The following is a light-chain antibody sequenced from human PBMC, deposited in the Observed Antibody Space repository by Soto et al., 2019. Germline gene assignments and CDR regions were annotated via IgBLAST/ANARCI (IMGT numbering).Light chain of an antibody. J-gene: IGLJ2*01. V-gene: IGLV1-40*01. CDR3: QSYDSSRHVV. CDR2: GNS. Sequence: QPVLTQPPSVSGAPGQRVTISCTGSSSNIGAGYDVHWYQQLPGTAPKLLIYGNSNRPSGVPDRFSGSKSGTSASLAITGLQAEDEADYYCQSYDSSRHVVFGRGTKVTVL. CDR1: SSNIGAGYD.